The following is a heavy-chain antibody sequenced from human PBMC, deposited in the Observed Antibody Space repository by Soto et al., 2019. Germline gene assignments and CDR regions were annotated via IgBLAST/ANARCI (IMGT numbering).Heavy chain of an antibody. Sequence: QVQLQESGPGLVKPSGTLSLTCAVSGGSISSSNWWSWVRQPPGKGLEWVGEIYHRGSTNYTPSLKSRVTISVDKAKNQFSLKLSSVTAADTAVYYCARVGDSSGSEGRDAFDIWGQGTMVTVSS. V-gene: IGHV4-4*02. CDR3: ARVGDSSGSEGRDAFDI. D-gene: IGHD6-19*01. J-gene: IGHJ3*02. CDR1: GGSISSSNW. CDR2: IYHRGST.